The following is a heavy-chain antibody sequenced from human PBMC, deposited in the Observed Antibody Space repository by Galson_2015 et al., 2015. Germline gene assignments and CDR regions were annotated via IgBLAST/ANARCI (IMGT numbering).Heavy chain of an antibody. D-gene: IGHD2-21*01. Sequence: SLRLSCAASGFTFSRYWMHWVRQVPGKGLAWVSNINGDGSTTGYADSVKGRFAISRDNAKNTLYLQMNSLRADDTAVYYCARDGEFGFDDVFDLWGQGTMVTVSS. CDR3: ARDGEFGFDDVFDL. J-gene: IGHJ3*01. V-gene: IGHV3-74*01. CDR1: GFTFSRYW. CDR2: INGDGSTT.